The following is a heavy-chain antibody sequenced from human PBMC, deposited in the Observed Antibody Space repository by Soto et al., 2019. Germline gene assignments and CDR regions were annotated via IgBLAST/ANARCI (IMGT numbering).Heavy chain of an antibody. J-gene: IGHJ6*02. CDR3: ARDRPLRTTAYYYYGMDV. Sequence: SETLSLTCAVYGGSFSGYYWSWIRQPPGKGLEWIGGINHSGSTNYNPSLKSRVTISVDTSKNQFSLKLSSVTAADTAVYYCARDRPLRTTAYYYYGMDVWGQGTTVTVSS. CDR2: INHSGST. V-gene: IGHV4-34*01. D-gene: IGHD1-1*01. CDR1: GGSFSGYY.